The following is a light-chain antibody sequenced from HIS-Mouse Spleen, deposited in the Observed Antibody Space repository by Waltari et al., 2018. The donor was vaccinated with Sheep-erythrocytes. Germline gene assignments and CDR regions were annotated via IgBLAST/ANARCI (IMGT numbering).Light chain of an antibody. V-gene: IGLV2-23*03. Sequence: QSALTQPASVSGSPGQSITISCTGTSSDVRRYNLVSWYQQHPGKAPKLMIYEGSKRPSGVSNRFSGSKSGNTASLTISGLQAEDEADYYCCSYAGSSTFHVVFGGGTKLTVL. CDR3: CSYAGSSTFHVV. CDR2: EGS. J-gene: IGLJ2*01. CDR1: SSDVRRYNL.